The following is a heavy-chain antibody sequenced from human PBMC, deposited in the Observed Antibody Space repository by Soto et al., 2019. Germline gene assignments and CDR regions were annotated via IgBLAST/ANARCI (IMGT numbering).Heavy chain of an antibody. J-gene: IGHJ6*02. V-gene: IGHV3-20*04. D-gene: IGHD1-26*01. Sequence: GGSLRLSCAASGFTFDDYGMSWVRQAPGKGLEWVSGINWNGGSTGYADSVKGRFTISRDNAKNSLYLQMNSLRAEDTALYYCARDRGEYSGSHGPAGYGMDVWGQGTTVTVSS. CDR3: ARDRGEYSGSHGPAGYGMDV. CDR1: GFTFDDYG. CDR2: INWNGGST.